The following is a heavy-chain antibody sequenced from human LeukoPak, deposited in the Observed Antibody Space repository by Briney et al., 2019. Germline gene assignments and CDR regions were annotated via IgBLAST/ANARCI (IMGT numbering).Heavy chain of an antibody. CDR3: AKDRPIYDSSGYYYGVLDY. Sequence: GSLRLSCAASGFTFSSYGMHWVRQAPGKGLEWVAVISYDGSNKYYADSVKGRFTIPRDNSKNTLYLQMNSLRAEDTAVYYCAKDRPIYDSSGYYYGVLDYWGQGTLVTVSS. V-gene: IGHV3-30*18. J-gene: IGHJ4*02. CDR1: GFTFSSYG. CDR2: ISYDGSNK. D-gene: IGHD3-22*01.